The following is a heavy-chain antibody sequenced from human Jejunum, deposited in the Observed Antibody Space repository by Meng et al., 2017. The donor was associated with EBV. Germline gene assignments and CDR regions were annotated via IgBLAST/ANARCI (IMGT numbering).Heavy chain of an antibody. D-gene: IGHD1-1*01. J-gene: IGHJ5*02. CDR1: DFTFDEYS. V-gene: IGHV3-21*01. CDR2: ISGNSGHI. CDR3: AAGTTTTTKYNWLDP. Sequence: GQLVETGGGLVQLWGXLSVSCVGSDFTFDEYSMNWVRQAPGKGLEWVSSISGNSGHIDYADSLKGRFTISRDNAKKSLFLQMDSLRVDDTAVYYCAAGTTTTTKYNWLDPWGLGTLVTVSS.